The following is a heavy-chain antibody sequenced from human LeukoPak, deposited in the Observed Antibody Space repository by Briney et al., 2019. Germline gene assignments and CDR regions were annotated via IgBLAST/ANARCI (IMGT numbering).Heavy chain of an antibody. CDR2: MNRDGTST. D-gene: IGHD6-6*01. V-gene: IGHV3-74*03. Sequence: PGGSLRLSCAASGFSFSNYWMHWVRHAPGKGRVWVSCMNRDGTSTTYADSVKGRFTISRDNAKNMLYLEMNSLRAEDTAVYCCALVRDYWGQGMLVTVSS. CDR3: ALVRDY. J-gene: IGHJ4*02. CDR1: GFSFSNYW.